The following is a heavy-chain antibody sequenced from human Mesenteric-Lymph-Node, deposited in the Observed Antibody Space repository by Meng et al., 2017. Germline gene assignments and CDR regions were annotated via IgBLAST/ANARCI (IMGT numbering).Heavy chain of an antibody. CDR3: AKPGFLEWLLLLDY. J-gene: IGHJ4*02. V-gene: IGHV3-74*01. Sequence: GESLKISCAASGFTFSSYWMHWVRQAPGKGLVWVSRINSDGSSTSYADSVKGRFTISRDNAKNTLYLQMNSLRAEDTAVYYCAKPGFLEWLLLLDYWGQGTLVTVSS. D-gene: IGHD3-3*01. CDR1: GFTFSSYW. CDR2: INSDGSST.